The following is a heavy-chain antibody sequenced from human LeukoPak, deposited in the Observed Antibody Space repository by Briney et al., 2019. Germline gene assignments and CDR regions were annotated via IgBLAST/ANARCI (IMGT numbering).Heavy chain of an antibody. Sequence: ASVTVSCMASGYTFYENHIHWVRQAPGQGAEGMGWINPKSGATDSAQQFQGRLTMTRDTSIGTASMDLSGLRLDDTGIYYCARAGDESTGHYDSLHFWGQGTMVTVSS. V-gene: IGHV1-2*02. CDR1: GYTFYENH. D-gene: IGHD2-8*02. CDR2: INPKSGAT. J-gene: IGHJ3*01. CDR3: ARAGDESTGHYDSLHF.